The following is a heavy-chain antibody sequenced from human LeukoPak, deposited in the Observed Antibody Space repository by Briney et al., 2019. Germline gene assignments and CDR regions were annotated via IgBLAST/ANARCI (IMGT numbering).Heavy chain of an antibody. CDR2: IYDSGST. CDR3: ARLPFDY. CDR1: GGSIRSSYYY. V-gene: IGHV4-39*01. Sequence: SETLSLTCTVSGGSIRSSYYYWGWIRQPPGKGLEWIGSIYDSGSTYYNPSLKSRVTISVDTSKNQFSLKLNSVTAADTAMYYCARLPFDYWGQGTLVTVSS. J-gene: IGHJ4*02.